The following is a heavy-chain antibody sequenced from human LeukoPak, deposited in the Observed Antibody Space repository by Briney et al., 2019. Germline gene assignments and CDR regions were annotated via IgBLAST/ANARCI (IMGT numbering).Heavy chain of an antibody. CDR2: FKSKTDGGTT. CDR3: ARDSGSYYGPPALGS. V-gene: IGHV3-15*01. CDR1: GFTFGNAW. J-gene: IGHJ4*02. D-gene: IGHD1-26*01. Sequence: GGSLRLSCAASGFTFGNAWMNWVRQAPGKGLEWVGLFKSKTDGGTTDYAAPVKGRFTISRDDSKNTLYLQMNSLKTEDTAVYYCARDSGSYYGPPALGSWGQGTLVTVSS.